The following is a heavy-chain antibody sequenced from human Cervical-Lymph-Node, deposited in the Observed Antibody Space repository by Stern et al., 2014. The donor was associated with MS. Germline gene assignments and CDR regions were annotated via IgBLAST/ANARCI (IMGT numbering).Heavy chain of an antibody. Sequence: VQLVESGGGVVQPGRSLRLSCAASGFTFSSYGMHWVRQAPGKGLEWVAVISYDGSNKYYADSVKGRFTSSRDNSKNTLYLQMNSLRAEDTAVYYCAKGLLPAARRDGMDVWGQGTTVTVSS. CDR2: ISYDGSNK. CDR3: AKGLLPAARRDGMDV. V-gene: IGHV3-30*18. D-gene: IGHD2-2*01. J-gene: IGHJ6*02. CDR1: GFTFSSYG.